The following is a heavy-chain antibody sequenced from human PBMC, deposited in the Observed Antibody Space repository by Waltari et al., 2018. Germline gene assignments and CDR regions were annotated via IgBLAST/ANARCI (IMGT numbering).Heavy chain of an antibody. Sequence: EVQLLESGGGLVQPGGSLRLSCAASGFTFSSYAMSWVRQAPGKGLEWVSVIYSGGSSTYYADSVKGRFTISRDNSKNTLYLQRNSLRAEDTAVYYCAKDPKERSPVHWGQGTLVTVSS. CDR1: GFTFSSYA. CDR3: AKDPKERSPVH. J-gene: IGHJ4*02. D-gene: IGHD1-1*01. CDR2: IYSGGSST. V-gene: IGHV3-23*03.